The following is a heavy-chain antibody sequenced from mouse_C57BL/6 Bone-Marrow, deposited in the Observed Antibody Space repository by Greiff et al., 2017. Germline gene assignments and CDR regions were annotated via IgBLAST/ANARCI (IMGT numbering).Heavy chain of an antibody. Sequence: VQLQQPGAELVKPGASVKMSCKASGYTFTSYWITWVKQRPGQGLEWIGDIYPGSGSTNYNEKFKSKATLTVDTSSSTAYMQLSSLTSEDSAVYYCARGRRLITTVVSWYFDVWGTGTTVTVSS. CDR3: ARGRRLITTVVSWYFDV. V-gene: IGHV1-55*01. J-gene: IGHJ1*03. CDR2: IYPGSGST. D-gene: IGHD1-1*01. CDR1: GYTFTSYW.